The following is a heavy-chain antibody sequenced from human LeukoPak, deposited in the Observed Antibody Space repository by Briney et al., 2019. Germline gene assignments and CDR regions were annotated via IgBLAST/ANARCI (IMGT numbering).Heavy chain of an antibody. Sequence: SETLSPTCSVSGGSINSYYWTWIQQPPGKGLEWIGHIYSSGNTKYNPSLRSRFTITIDTSTTHFSLKLTSVIAADTAVYYCARGRATYDSTGYYFWGQGTLVTVSS. CDR2: IYSSGNT. CDR3: ARGRATYDSTGYYF. J-gene: IGHJ4*02. CDR1: GGSINSYY. V-gene: IGHV4-59*01. D-gene: IGHD3-22*01.